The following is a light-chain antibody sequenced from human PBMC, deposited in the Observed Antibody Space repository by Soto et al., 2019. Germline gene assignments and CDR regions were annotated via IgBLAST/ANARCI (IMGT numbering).Light chain of an antibody. CDR3: QQLLSHPIT. J-gene: IGKJ5*01. Sequence: DIQLIQSPSFLSASVGDRVTITCRASQGISSYLAWYQQKPGKAPKLLIYAASTLQSGVPLRFSGSGSGTSFTLTISSLQPEDFATYYCQQLLSHPITFGQGTRLEIK. V-gene: IGKV1-9*01. CDR2: AAS. CDR1: QGISSY.